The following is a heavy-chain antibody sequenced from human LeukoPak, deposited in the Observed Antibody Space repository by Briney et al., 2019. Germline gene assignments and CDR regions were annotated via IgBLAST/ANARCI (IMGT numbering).Heavy chain of an antibody. J-gene: IGHJ4*02. CDR3: ARGRPLGANFWVY. D-gene: IGHD3-16*01. CDR1: GFTFNAYS. V-gene: IGHV3-21*01. CDR2: IDFSGDYI. Sequence: GGSLRLSCAASGFTFNAYSMNWVRQGPGKGLEWVSTIDFSGDYIYYADSLKGRFTISRDNAKNSVHLQMSSLRDEDTAVYYCARGRPLGANFWVYWGQGTLVTVSS.